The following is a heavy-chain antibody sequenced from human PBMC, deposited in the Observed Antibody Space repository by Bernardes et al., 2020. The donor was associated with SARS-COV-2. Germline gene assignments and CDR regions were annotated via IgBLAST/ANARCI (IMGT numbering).Heavy chain of an antibody. CDR2: ISVGAAGT. V-gene: IGHV3-23*01. CDR1: GFTFNTYA. Sequence: GGSLRLSCAASGFTFNTYAMTWVRQTQGKGLEWVSSISVGAAGTYYADSVNGRFTISRVNSKNTLYLQMSSLRAEDTALYYCAKGSTRLDYGAIDFWGQGTLVTVSS. J-gene: IGHJ4*02. CDR3: AKGSTRLDYGAIDF. D-gene: IGHD4-17*01.